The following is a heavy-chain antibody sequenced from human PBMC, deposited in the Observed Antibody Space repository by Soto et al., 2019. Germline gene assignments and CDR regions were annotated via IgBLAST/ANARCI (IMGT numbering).Heavy chain of an antibody. CDR3: TWGVTAISRPTYYYGMDV. CDR2: IRSKAYGGTT. D-gene: IGHD2-21*02. V-gene: IGHV3-49*03. CDR1: GFTFGDYA. Sequence: GGSLRLSCTASGFTFGDYAMSWFRQAPGKGLEWVGFIRSKAYGGTTEYAASVKRRFTISRDDSKSIAYLQMNSLKTEDTAVYYCTWGVTAISRPTYYYGMDVWGQGTTVTVSS. J-gene: IGHJ6*02.